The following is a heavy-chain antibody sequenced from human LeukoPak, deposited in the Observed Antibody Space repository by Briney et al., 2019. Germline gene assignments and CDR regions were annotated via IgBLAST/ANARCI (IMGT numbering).Heavy chain of an antibody. J-gene: IGHJ3*02. D-gene: IGHD6-13*01. CDR1: GGSISSSSDY. V-gene: IGHV3-23*01. Sequence: ETLSLTCTVSGGSISSSSDYWGWIRQAPGKGLEWVSAISGSGGSTYYADSVKGRFTISRDNSKNTLYLQMNSLRAEDTAVYYCATCIAAAPLPLKGAFDIWGQGTMVTVSS. CDR3: ATCIAAAPLPLKGAFDI. CDR2: ISGSGGST.